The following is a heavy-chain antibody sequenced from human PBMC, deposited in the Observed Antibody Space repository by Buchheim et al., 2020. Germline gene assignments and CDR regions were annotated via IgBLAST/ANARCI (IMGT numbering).Heavy chain of an antibody. V-gene: IGHV3-23*01. J-gene: IGHJ4*02. D-gene: IGHD2-15*01. CDR3: AKGGYCSGGSCYPGAHLFDY. CDR1: GFTFSSYA. Sequence: EVQLLESGGGLVQPGGSLRLSCAASGFTFSSYAMSWVRQAPGKGLEWVSAISGSGGSTYYADSVKGRFTFSRDNSKNTLYLQMNSLRAEDTAVYYCAKGGYCSGGSCYPGAHLFDYWGQGTL. CDR2: ISGSGGST.